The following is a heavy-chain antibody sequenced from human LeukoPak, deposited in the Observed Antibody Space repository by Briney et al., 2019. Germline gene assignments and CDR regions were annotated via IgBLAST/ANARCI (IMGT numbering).Heavy chain of an antibody. D-gene: IGHD2-2*01. V-gene: IGHV3-48*03. CDR1: GFTFSNYE. Sequence: PGGSLRLSCEASGFTFSNYEMNWVRQAPGKGLKWISYITTTGDRIQYADSVKGRFTISRDNAKNSLYLEMNSLRAEDTGVYFCARDTKDYWGQGTLVVVSS. CDR3: ARDTKDY. J-gene: IGHJ4*02. CDR2: ITTTGDRI.